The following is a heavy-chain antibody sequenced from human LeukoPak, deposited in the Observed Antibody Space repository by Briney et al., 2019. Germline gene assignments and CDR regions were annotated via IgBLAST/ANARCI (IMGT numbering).Heavy chain of an antibody. Sequence: ASVKVSCKASGYTFTSYDINWVRQATGQGLEWMGWMNPNRGNTGYAQKFQGRVTMTRNTSISTAYMELSSLRSEDTAVYYCARSRDSSGWYDYWGQGTLVTVSS. CDR1: GYTFTSYD. V-gene: IGHV1-8*01. D-gene: IGHD6-19*01. CDR2: MNPNRGNT. CDR3: ARSRDSSGWYDY. J-gene: IGHJ4*02.